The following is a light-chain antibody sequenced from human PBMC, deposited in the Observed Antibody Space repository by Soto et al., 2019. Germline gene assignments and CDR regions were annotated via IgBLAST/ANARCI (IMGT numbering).Light chain of an antibody. Sequence: FMLAQPHSVSESPGKTVTISCTRSSGSIASKYVQWYQQRPGSAPTTVIYEDNQRLSGVPDRFSASIDSSSNSASLTISGLKTEDEADYYCQSYDTSNVIFGGGTKLTVL. CDR3: QSYDTSNVI. V-gene: IGLV6-57*04. J-gene: IGLJ2*01. CDR2: EDN. CDR1: SGSIASKY.